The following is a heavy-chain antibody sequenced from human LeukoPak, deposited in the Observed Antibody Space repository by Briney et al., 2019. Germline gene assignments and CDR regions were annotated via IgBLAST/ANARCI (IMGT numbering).Heavy chain of an antibody. J-gene: IGHJ4*02. CDR3: ARDWGSIKVITDY. V-gene: IGHV1-18*01. D-gene: IGHD3-16*01. CDR2: ISSNSDNT. Sequence: GASVKVSCKASGGTFSSYAISWVRQAPGQGLEWVGWISSNSDNTNYAQKFQGRVTMTTDTSTSTAYVELRSLRSDDTAVYYCARDWGSIKVITDYWGQGTLVTVSS. CDR1: GGTFSSYA.